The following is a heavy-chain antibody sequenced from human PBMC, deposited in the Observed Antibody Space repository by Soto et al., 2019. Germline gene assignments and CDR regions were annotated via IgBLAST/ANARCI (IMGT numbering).Heavy chain of an antibody. Sequence: QVQLVESGGGLVQPGGSLRLTCVASGFTFGSHGMHWVRQAPGKGLEWVAVISYDETNEHYVDSVKGRFTISRDNSKSILYLQMNRLRPEDTAVYKCAKDLRTTISDYGRDVWGQGTTVTVSS. V-gene: IGHV3-30*18. CDR3: AKDLRTTISDYGRDV. J-gene: IGHJ6*02. CDR2: ISYDETNE. CDR1: GFTFGSHG.